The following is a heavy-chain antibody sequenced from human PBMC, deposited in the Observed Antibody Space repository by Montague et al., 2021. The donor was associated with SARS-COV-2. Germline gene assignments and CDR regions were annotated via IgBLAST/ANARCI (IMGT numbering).Heavy chain of an antibody. CDR3: ARSAFVGDPSCGGGYYYGMDV. Sequence: SETLSLTCTVSGGSISSGCYYWGWIRQPPGKGLEWIGAIYYTGGTHQNPSLRSRVTISIDTSNNQISLKMTSVTAADTAVYYCARSAFVGDPSCGGGYYYGMDVWGQGTTVTVSS. CDR2: IYYTGGT. CDR1: GGSISSGCYY. D-gene: IGHD2-2*01. J-gene: IGHJ6*02. V-gene: IGHV4-39*01.